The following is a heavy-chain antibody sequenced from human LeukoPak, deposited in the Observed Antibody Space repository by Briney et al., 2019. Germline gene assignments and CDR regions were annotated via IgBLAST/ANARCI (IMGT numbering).Heavy chain of an antibody. CDR2: INHSGST. J-gene: IGHJ4*02. Sequence: SETRSLTCAVYGGSFSGYYWSWIRQPPGKGLEWIGEINHSGSTNYNPSLKSRVTISVDTSKNQFSLKLSSVTAADTAVYYCARIPPPRSCSGGSCYSGGSYWGQGTLVTVSS. D-gene: IGHD2-15*01. CDR1: GGSFSGYY. CDR3: ARIPPPRSCSGGSCYSGGSY. V-gene: IGHV4-34*01.